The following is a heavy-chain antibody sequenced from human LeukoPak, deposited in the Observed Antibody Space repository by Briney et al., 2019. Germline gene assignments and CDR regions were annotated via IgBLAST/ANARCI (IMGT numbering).Heavy chain of an antibody. V-gene: IGHV4-59*12. J-gene: IGHJ4*02. Sequence: SETLSLTCTVSGDSISSYYWGWIRQPPGKGLEWIGFTYYSGTINYNPSLKSRVTISEDTSKNQFSLRLSSVTAADTAVYYCARSGLYTAMEPWGQGTLVTVSS. CDR2: TYYSGTI. D-gene: IGHD5-18*01. CDR1: GDSISSYY. CDR3: ARSGLYTAMEP.